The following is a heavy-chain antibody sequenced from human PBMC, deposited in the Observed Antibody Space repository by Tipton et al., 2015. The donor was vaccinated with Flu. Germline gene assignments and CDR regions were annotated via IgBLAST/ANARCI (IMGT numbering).Heavy chain of an antibody. Sequence: SLRLSCAASGFSFRSYEMNWVRQAPGKGLEWLSYISSSGNTISYADSVRGRFTISRDNAKTSLYLQMNSLRAEDTAVYYCARDHPPSITVLGEITDYFGMAVWGQGTTVTVSS. CDR3: ARDHPPSITVLGEITDYFGMAV. D-gene: IGHD3-3*01. CDR2: ISSSGNTI. J-gene: IGHJ6*02. CDR1: GFSFRSYE. V-gene: IGHV3-48*03.